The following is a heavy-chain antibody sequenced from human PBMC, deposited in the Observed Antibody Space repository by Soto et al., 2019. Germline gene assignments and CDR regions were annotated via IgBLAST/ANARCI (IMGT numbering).Heavy chain of an antibody. J-gene: IGHJ4*02. D-gene: IGHD3-10*01. CDR3: ALVQGELLLAY. V-gene: IGHV4-59*01. Sequence: SETLSLTCTVSCGSISSYYWSWIRQPPGKGLEWIGYIYYSGSTNYNPSLKSRVTISVDTSKNQFSLKLSSVTAADTTVYYCALVQGELLLAYCGQGTLVTVSS. CDR2: IYYSGST. CDR1: CGSISSYY.